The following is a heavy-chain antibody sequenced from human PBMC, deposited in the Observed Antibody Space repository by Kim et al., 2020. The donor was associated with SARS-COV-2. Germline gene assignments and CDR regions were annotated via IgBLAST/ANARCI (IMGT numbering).Heavy chain of an antibody. Sequence: GGSLRLSCAASGFTFSSYSMNWVRQAPGKGLEWVSYISSSSSTIYYADSVKGRFTISRDNAKNSLYLQMNSLRDEDTAVYYCARDSQRGFLIAVAWYFDYWGQGTLVTVSS. CDR3: ARDSQRGFLIAVAWYFDY. D-gene: IGHD6-19*01. CDR2: ISSSSSTI. J-gene: IGHJ4*02. CDR1: GFTFSSYS. V-gene: IGHV3-48*02.